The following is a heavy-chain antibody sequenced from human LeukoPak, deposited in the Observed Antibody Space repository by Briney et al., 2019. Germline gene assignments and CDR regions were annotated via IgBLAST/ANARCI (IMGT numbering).Heavy chain of an antibody. Sequence: SETLSLTCTVSGGSISSYYWSWIRRPPGKGLEWIGYIYYSGSTNYNPSLKSRVTISVDTSKNQFSLKLSSVTAADTAVYYCARGDYDILTGQPYHYYYYGMDVWGQGTTVTVSS. CDR3: ARGDYDILTGQPYHYYYYGMDV. CDR2: IYYSGST. CDR1: GGSISSYY. D-gene: IGHD3-9*01. J-gene: IGHJ6*02. V-gene: IGHV4-59*01.